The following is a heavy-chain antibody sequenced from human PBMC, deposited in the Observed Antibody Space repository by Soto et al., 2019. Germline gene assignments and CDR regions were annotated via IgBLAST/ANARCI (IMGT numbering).Heavy chain of an antibody. CDR3: ARTDCSSSDCPRDLVGAVTMDY. D-gene: IGHD2-2*01. V-gene: IGHV3-33*01. CDR1: GFPFSTYA. Sequence: PGGSLRLSCAASGFPFSTYAMHWVRQAPGKGLEWVAVVWYDGTDKNYADSVKGRFTISRDNSKSTLYLQMDRLRVEDTGVYHCARTDCSSSDCPRDLVGAVTMDYWGQGTPVTVSS. J-gene: IGHJ4*02. CDR2: VWYDGTDK.